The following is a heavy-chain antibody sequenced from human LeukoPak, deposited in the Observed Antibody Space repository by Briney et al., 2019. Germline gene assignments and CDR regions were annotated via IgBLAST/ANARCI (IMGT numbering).Heavy chain of an antibody. CDR1: GFTFNNYW. CDR3: AKSRSYTVRDAVQI. CDR2: IRYDGSER. Sequence: GGSLRLSCEASGFTFNNYWMSWVRQAPGKGLEWVANIRYDGSERYYVDSVKGRFTISRDNSKNSLYLQMNSLTAEDTAVYYCAKSRSYTVRDAVQIWGQGTTVTVSS. D-gene: IGHD3-10*01. V-gene: IGHV3-7*01. J-gene: IGHJ3*02.